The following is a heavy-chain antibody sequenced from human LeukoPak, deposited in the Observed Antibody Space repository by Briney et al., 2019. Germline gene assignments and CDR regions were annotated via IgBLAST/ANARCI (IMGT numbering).Heavy chain of an antibody. CDR2: TYYRSKWYN. V-gene: IGHV6-1*01. CDR3: ARLGIAAAFDNWFDP. Sequence: SQTLSLTCAISGDSVSSNSAAWNWIRQPPSRGLEWLGRTYYRSKWYNDYAVSVKSRITINPDTSKNQFSLQLNSVTPEDTAVYYCARLGIAAAFDNWFDPWGQGTLVTVSS. CDR1: GDSVSSNSAA. D-gene: IGHD6-13*01. J-gene: IGHJ5*02.